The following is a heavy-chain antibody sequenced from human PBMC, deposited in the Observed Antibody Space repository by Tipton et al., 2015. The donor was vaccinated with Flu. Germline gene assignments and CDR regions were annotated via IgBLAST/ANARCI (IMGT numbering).Heavy chain of an antibody. V-gene: IGHV4-34*01. CDR1: GGSFTGYY. Sequence: TLSLTCAIYGGSFTGYYWSWIRQPPGKGLEWIGEINHSRTTNYNPSLESRVTISADTSKKQFSLKMSSVTAADTAVYYCARFSVRGESDYWGQGTLVTVSS. CDR3: ARFSVRGESDY. D-gene: IGHD3-10*01. J-gene: IGHJ4*02. CDR2: INHSRTT.